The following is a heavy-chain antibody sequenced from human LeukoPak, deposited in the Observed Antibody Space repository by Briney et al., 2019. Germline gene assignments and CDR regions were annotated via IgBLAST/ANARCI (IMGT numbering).Heavy chain of an antibody. Sequence: GGSLRLSCAASGFTFSSYAMSWVRRAPGKGLEWVSAISGSGGSTYYADSVKGRFTISRDNSKNTLYLQMNSLRAEDTAVYYCAKDSDYDFWSGYQDYWGQGTLVTVSS. V-gene: IGHV3-23*01. CDR2: ISGSGGST. J-gene: IGHJ4*02. CDR1: GFTFSSYA. CDR3: AKDSDYDFWSGYQDY. D-gene: IGHD3-3*01.